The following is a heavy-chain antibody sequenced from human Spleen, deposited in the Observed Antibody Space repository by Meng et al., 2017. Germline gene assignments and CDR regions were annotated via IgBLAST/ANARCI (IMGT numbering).Heavy chain of an antibody. CDR1: GGSISTSGYY. D-gene: IGHD3-16*01. CDR2: IGHSGIT. CDR3: ARITTRWFDP. V-gene: IGHV4-39*07. J-gene: IGHJ5*02. Sequence: QPQLQESGPGLVKPSEALSLTCSVSGGSISTSGYYWGWIRQPPGKGLEWIGSIGHSGITYYTPSLNSRVTMSADTSKNHFSLRLSSVTVADTAVYYCARITTRWFDPWGQGTLVTVSS.